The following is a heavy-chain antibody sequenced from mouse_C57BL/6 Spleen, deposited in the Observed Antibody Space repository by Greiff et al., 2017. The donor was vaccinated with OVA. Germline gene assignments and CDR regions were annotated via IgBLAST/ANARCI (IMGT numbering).Heavy chain of an antibody. J-gene: IGHJ2*01. CDR1: GYTFTSYW. Sequence: QVHVKQPGAELVKPGASVKLSCKASGYTFTSYWMHWVKQRPGQGLEWIGMIHPNSGSTNYNEKFKSKATLTVDKYSSTAYMQLSSLTSEDSAVYYCARGDYDEEYYFDYWGQGTTLTVSS. CDR2: IHPNSGST. V-gene: IGHV1-64*01. CDR3: ARGDYDEEYYFDY. D-gene: IGHD2-4*01.